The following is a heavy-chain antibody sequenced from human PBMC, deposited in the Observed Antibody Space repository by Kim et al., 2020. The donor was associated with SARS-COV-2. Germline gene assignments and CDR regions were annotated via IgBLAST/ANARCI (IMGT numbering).Heavy chain of an antibody. V-gene: IGHV3-64*04. CDR3: ARDGYGIFDGYYDY. Sequence: SVKGRFTISRDDSKSMLYLQMNSLKAEDTAVYYCARDGYGIFDGYYDYWGQGRLVTVSS. J-gene: IGHJ4*02. D-gene: IGHD3-9*01.